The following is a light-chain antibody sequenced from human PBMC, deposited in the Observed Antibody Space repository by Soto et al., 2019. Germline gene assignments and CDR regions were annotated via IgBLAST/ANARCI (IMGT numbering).Light chain of an antibody. V-gene: IGKV3-15*01. CDR2: HAS. J-gene: IGKJ4*01. CDR1: QSVSNN. CDR3: QQYNEWPLT. Sequence: EIVMTQSPATLSVSPGERATLSCRASQSVSNNLAWYQQKPGQAPRLLIYHASTGATGIPARFSGSGSGTALTLNISSVQSEDFAVYYCQQYNEWPLTFGGGTKVEIK.